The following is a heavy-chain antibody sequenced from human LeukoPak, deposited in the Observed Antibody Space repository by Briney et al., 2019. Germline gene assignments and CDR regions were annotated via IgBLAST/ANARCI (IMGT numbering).Heavy chain of an antibody. D-gene: IGHD6-19*01. Sequence: PGGSLRLSCAASGFTFSSYSMNWVRQAPGKGLEWVANIHQDGSDKYYVDSVKGRFTISRDNAKNSLYLQMNSLRAEDTAVYYCARSTHKHSSRIYWGQGTLVTVSS. CDR3: ARSTHKHSSRIY. CDR2: IHQDGSDK. V-gene: IGHV3-7*01. CDR1: GFTFSSYS. J-gene: IGHJ4*02.